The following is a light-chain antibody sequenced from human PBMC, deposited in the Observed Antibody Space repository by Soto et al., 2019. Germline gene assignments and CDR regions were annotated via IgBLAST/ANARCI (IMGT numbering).Light chain of an antibody. J-gene: IGKJ5*01. V-gene: IGKV3D-15*01. CDR1: QSFRGL. CDR2: DAY. CDR3: QQYNNWPPIT. Sequence: VLAQSPVTLSLSPWERATVSCRVSQSFRGLLAWYQQKPGQAPRLLIYDAYNRATGIPPRFSGSGSGTEFTLTISSLQSEDFAVYYCQQYNNWPPITFGQGTRLEI.